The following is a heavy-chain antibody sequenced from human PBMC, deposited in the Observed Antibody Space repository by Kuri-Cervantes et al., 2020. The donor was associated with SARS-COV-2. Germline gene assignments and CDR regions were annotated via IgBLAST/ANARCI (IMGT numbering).Heavy chain of an antibody. CDR3: ARQGGDNYDAFDI. Sequence: GSLRLSCTVSGGSISSHYWSWIRQPPGKGLEWIGYIYYSGSTNYNPSLKSLVTISVDTSKNQFSLKLSSVTAADTAVYYCARQGGDNYDAFDIWGQGTMVTVSS. V-gene: IGHV4-59*08. D-gene: IGHD5-24*01. CDR1: GGSISSHY. CDR2: IYYSGST. J-gene: IGHJ3*02.